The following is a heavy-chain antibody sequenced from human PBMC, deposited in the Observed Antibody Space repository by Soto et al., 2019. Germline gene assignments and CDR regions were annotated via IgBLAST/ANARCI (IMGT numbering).Heavy chain of an antibody. V-gene: IGHV3-48*02. CDR1: GFKFSIYS. J-gene: IGHJ4*02. CDR2: ITSDTKTI. CDR3: ARSVEGHFDY. D-gene: IGHD6-19*01. Sequence: EVQLVESGGALVQPGGSLRLSCVASGFKFSIYSMNWIRQAPGKGLEWSAYITSDTKTIKYADSVKGRFTISRDNAKNSVFPQMNCLSDEDTAVYYCARSVEGHFDYWGQGAVVTVSS.